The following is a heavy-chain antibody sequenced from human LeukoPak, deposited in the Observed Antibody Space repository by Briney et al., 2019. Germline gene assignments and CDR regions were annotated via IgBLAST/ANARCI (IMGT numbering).Heavy chain of an antibody. J-gene: IGHJ6*03. V-gene: IGHV1-2*02. Sequence: ASVRVSCKASGYTFTDYYLHWVRQAPGQGLEWMGWINPNSGGTNYAQKFQGRVTMTRDTSIGTAYMELSRLRSDDTALYYCARGTTLTTLPYYYYYMDVWGEGTTVTVSS. CDR2: INPNSGGT. CDR3: ARGTTLTTLPYYYYYMDV. D-gene: IGHD4-17*01. CDR1: GYTFTDYY.